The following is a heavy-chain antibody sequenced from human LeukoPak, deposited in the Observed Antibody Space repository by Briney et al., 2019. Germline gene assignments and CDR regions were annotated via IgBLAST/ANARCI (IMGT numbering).Heavy chain of an antibody. V-gene: IGHV3-21*01. J-gene: IGHJ4*02. Sequence: GGSLRLSCAASGFTFSSYSMNWVRQAPGEGLGWVSSISSSSSYIYYADSVKGRFTISRDNAKNSLYLQMNSLRAEDTAVYYCARDKITMVRGVMDYWGQGTLVTVSS. CDR3: ARDKITMVRGVMDY. CDR1: GFTFSSYS. CDR2: ISSSSSYI. D-gene: IGHD3-10*01.